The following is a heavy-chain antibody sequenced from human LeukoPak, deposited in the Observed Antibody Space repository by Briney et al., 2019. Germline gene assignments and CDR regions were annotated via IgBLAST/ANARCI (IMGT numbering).Heavy chain of an antibody. V-gene: IGHV4-34*01. Sequence: PSETLSLTCAVYGGSFSGYYWSWTRQPPGKGLEWIGEINHSGSTNYNPSLKSRVTISVDTSKNQFSLKLSSVTAADTAVYYCASQAPKVGAMDYWGQGTLVTVSS. J-gene: IGHJ4*02. CDR3: ASQAPKVGAMDY. CDR1: GGSFSGYY. D-gene: IGHD1-26*01. CDR2: INHSGST.